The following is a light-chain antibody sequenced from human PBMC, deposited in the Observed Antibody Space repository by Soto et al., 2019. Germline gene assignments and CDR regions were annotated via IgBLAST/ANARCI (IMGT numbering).Light chain of an antibody. CDR1: QSVRDDY. CDR3: QQYGSSPLT. CDR2: DAT. J-gene: IGKJ1*01. V-gene: IGKV3-20*01. Sequence: IVLTHSPGTLSLSPGERATLSCRASQSVRDDYLAWFQQKPGQAPRLLIYDATNRATGIPDRFSGSGSGTDFTLTIDRVEPEDFAVFYCQQYGSSPLTFGQGTKVDIK.